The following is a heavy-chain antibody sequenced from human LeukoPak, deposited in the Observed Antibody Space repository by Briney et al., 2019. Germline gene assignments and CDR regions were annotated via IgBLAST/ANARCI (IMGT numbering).Heavy chain of an antibody. CDR3: ARDGGLGAFDI. D-gene: IGHD3-16*01. CDR1: GDTFSSYA. CDR2: IIPIFGTA. Sequence: SVKVSCKASGDTFSSYAISWVRQAPGQGLEWMGRIIPIFGTANYAQKFQGRVTITTDESTSTAYMELSSLRSEDTAVYYCARDGGLGAFDIWGQGTMVTVSS. J-gene: IGHJ3*02. V-gene: IGHV1-69*05.